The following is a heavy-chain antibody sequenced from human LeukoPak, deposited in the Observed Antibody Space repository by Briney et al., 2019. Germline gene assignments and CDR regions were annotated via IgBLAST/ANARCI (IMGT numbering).Heavy chain of an antibody. CDR1: GFTFSSYW. CDR2: INWDGSST. J-gene: IGHJ6*03. CDR3: ARGKYYYYMDV. Sequence: PGGSLRLSCAASGFTFSSYWMSWVRQAPGKGLEWVSGINWDGSSTGYVDSVKGRFTISRDNAKNSLYLEMNSLRAEDTALYYCARGKYYYYMDVWGKGTTVTVSS. V-gene: IGHV3-20*04.